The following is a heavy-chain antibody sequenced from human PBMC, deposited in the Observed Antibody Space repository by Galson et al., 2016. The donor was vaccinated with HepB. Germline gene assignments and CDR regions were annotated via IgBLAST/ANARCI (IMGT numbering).Heavy chain of an antibody. V-gene: IGHV1-8*02. CDR2: VNPKSGNT. CDR3: ARGLRQWLAQLDY. D-gene: IGHD6-19*01. CDR1: GYSFTNFH. J-gene: IGHJ4*02. Sequence: SVKVSCKASGYSFTNFHINWIRQGPGPGLEWMGWVNPKSGNTALAQRFQGRLTMTTDTPTATASMELSGLTSDDTATYYCARGLRQWLAQLDYWGQGSLVTVSS.